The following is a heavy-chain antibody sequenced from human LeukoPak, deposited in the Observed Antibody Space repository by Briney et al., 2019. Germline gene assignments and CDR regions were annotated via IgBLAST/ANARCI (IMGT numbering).Heavy chain of an antibody. V-gene: IGHV4-38-2*01. D-gene: IGHD2-2*01. CDR2: IYHSGST. J-gene: IGHJ4*02. CDR1: GYSISSGYY. CDR3: ARKRHTMPLNVDY. Sequence: SETLSLTCAVSGYSISSGYYWGWIRQPPGKGLEWIGSIYHSGSTYYNPSLKSRVTISVDTSKNQFSLKLSSATAADTAVYYCARKRHTMPLNVDYWGQGTLVTVSS.